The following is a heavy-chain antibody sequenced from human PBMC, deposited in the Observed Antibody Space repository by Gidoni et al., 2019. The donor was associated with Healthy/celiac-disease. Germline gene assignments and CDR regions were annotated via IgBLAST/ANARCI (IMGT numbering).Heavy chain of an antibody. J-gene: IGHJ6*02. CDR2: INHSVST. V-gene: IGHV4-34*01. Sequence: QVQLQQWGAGLFTPSETLPLTCAVYGGSFSGYYWSWIREPPGKGLEWIGEINHSVSTNYNPSLKSRVTISVDTSKNQFSLKLSSVTAADTAVYYCARYCSSTSCYAYYYYGMDVWGQGTTVTVSS. CDR1: GGSFSGYY. D-gene: IGHD2-2*01. CDR3: ARYCSSTSCYAYYYYGMDV.